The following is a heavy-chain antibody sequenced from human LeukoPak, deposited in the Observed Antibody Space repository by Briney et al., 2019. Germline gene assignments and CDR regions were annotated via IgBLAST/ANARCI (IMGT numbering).Heavy chain of an antibody. Sequence: GGSLRLSCAASGFIVSSNYMNWVRQAPRTGLERVSVIYSGGHTYYTDSVKGRFTISRDISNNTLYLHMNSLRPDDTAVYYCARSTRDGYNHYHYYYMDVWGKGTTVTVSS. CDR2: IYSGGHT. V-gene: IGHV3-53*01. CDR3: ARSTRDGYNHYHYYYMDV. CDR1: GFIVSSNY. J-gene: IGHJ6*03. D-gene: IGHD5-24*01.